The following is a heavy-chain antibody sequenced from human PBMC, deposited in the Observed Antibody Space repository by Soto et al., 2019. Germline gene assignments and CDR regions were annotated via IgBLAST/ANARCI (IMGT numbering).Heavy chain of an antibody. Sequence: PSETLSLTCTVSGGSISSGGYYWSWIRQHPGKGLEWIGYIYYSGSTYYNPSLKSRVTISVDTSKNQFSLKLSSVTAADTAVYYCARDLGGLVPAAISYWGQGTLVTVSS. CDR2: IYYSGST. CDR3: ARDLGGLVPAAISY. V-gene: IGHV4-30-4*08. CDR1: GGSISSGGYY. D-gene: IGHD2-2*01. J-gene: IGHJ4*02.